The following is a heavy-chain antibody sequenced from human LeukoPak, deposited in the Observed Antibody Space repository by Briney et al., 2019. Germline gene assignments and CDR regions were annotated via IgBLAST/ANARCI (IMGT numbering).Heavy chain of an antibody. D-gene: IGHD5-18*01. V-gene: IGHV4-30-4*01. J-gene: IGHJ4*02. CDR3: ARGLRGYSLVAHY. Sequence: SETLSLTCTVPGGSISSGDYYWSWIRQPPGKGLEWIGYIYYSGSTYYNPSLKSRVTISVDTSKNQFSLKLSSVTAADTAVYYCARGLRGYSLVAHYWGQGTLVTVSS. CDR1: GGSISSGDYY. CDR2: IYYSGST.